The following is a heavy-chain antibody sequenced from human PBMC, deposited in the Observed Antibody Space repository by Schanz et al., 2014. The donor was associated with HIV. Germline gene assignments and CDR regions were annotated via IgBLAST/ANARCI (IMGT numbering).Heavy chain of an antibody. CDR2: ISYDGSNK. CDR1: GLTFSSYG. CDR3: ARGSGFLDYYYYGMDV. V-gene: IGHV3-30*03. Sequence: QVQLVESGGGVVQPGRSLRLSCAGSGLTFSSYGMHWVRQAPGKGLEWVAFISYDGSNKYYADSVKGRFTISRDNAKNSLFLQMNSLRADDTAVYYCARGSGFLDYYYYGMDVWGQGTTVTVSS. J-gene: IGHJ6*02. D-gene: IGHD5-12*01.